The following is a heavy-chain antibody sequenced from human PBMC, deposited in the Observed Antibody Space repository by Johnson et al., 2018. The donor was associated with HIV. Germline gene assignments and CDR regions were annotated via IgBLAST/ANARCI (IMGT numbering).Heavy chain of an antibody. J-gene: IGHJ3*02. CDR2: INSAGSGT. Sequence: VQVVESGGGLVQPGGSLRLSCAASGFTFSSYWIHWVRQAPGKGLLWVSRINSAGSGTSYADSVQGRFTISRDNAKNTLYLQMNSLRADDTAVYYCAREGPSERAGFDIWGQGTMVTVSS. V-gene: IGHV3-74*01. CDR1: GFTFSSYW. CDR3: AREGPSERAGFDI.